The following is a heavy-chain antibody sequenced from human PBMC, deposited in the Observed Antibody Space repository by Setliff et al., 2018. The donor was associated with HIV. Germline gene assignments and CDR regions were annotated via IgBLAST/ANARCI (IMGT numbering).Heavy chain of an antibody. CDR3: AREITNYFDY. J-gene: IGHJ4*02. D-gene: IGHD3-16*01. V-gene: IGHV1-18*01. CDR2: ISPYNGYT. Sequence: ASVKXSCKASGYTFNTYGISWVRQAPGQGLEWMGWISPYNGYTNYVQKLQGRVTMTTDTSTSIAYMELRSLKSDDTAVYYCAREITNYFDYWGQGTLVTVSS. CDR1: GYTFNTYG.